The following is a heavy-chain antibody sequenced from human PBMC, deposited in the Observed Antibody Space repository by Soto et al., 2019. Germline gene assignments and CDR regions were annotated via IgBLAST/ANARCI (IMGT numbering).Heavy chain of an antibody. CDR2: IYPGDSDT. CDR1: GYSFTSYW. CDR3: ARHSIVVGYYYGMDV. Sequence: GESLKISCKGSGYSFTSYWIGWVRQMPGKGLGWMGIIYPGDSDTRYSPSFQGQVTISADKSISTAYLQWSSLKASDTAMYYCARHSIVVGYYYGMDVWGQGTTVTVSS. J-gene: IGHJ6*02. V-gene: IGHV5-51*01. D-gene: IGHD2-15*01.